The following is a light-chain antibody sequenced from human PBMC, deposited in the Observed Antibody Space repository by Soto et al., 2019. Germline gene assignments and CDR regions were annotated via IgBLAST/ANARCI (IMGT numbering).Light chain of an antibody. CDR1: SSNIGSNY. V-gene: IGLV1-47*01. J-gene: IGLJ1*01. CDR3: AAWDDSLGGFYV. Sequence: QSVLTQPPSASGTPGQRGTISCSGCSSNIGSNYVYWYQQLPGTDPTNLLYRNNQRPSGVPDRFSGSKSGTSASLVISGLRSEDEAEYYCAAWDDSLGGFYVFGTGSKLTVL. CDR2: RNN.